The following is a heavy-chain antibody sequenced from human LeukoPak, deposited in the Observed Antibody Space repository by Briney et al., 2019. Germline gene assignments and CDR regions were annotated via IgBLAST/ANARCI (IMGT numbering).Heavy chain of an antibody. CDR2: IIPIFGTA. V-gene: IGHV1-69*13. Sequence: ASVKVSCKASGGTFSSYAISWVRQAPGQGLEWMGGIIPIFGTANYAQKFQGRVTITADESTSTAYMELSSLRSEDTAVYYCAGEEYYGSGSLPARFFYWGQGTLVTVSS. D-gene: IGHD3-10*01. CDR3: AGEEYYGSGSLPARFFY. J-gene: IGHJ4*02. CDR1: GGTFSSYA.